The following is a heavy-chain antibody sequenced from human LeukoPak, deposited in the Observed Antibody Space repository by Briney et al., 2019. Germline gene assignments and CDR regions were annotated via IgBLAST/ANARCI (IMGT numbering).Heavy chain of an antibody. D-gene: IGHD2/OR15-2a*01. CDR2: ISSSGGST. CDR1: GFTFSSYA. Sequence: GGSLRLSCAVSGFTFSSYAMNWVRQAPGKGLEWVSGISSSGGSTYYADSVKGRFTISRDKSNNTLYLQMNSLRVEDTAVYYCAKEIFLRTWGQGALVTVSS. J-gene: IGHJ5*02. CDR3: AKEIFLRT. V-gene: IGHV3-23*01.